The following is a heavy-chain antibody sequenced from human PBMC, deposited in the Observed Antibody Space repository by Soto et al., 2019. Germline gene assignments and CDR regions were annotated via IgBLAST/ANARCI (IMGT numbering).Heavy chain of an antibody. D-gene: IGHD2-8*01. CDR1: GYTFTRNG. Sequence: QVHLVQSGAEVKKPGASVNVSCKTSGYTFTRNGISWVRQAPGHGLEWMGWISPNSGNIKYAQKLQGRVIMTTDTPTTSACIELRSLRSDHTAVYYRLKVRDTNSWPSREVRCPGTAVTVSS. CDR3: LKVRDTNSWPSREV. CDR2: ISPNSGNI. J-gene: IGHJ6*02. V-gene: IGHV1-18*01.